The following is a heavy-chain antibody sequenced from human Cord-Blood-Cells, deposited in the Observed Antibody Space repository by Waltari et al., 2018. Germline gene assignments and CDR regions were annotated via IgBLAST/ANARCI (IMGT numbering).Heavy chain of an antibody. V-gene: IGHV3-21*01. CDR1: GFTFRSCS. J-gene: IGHJ4*02. Sequence: EVQLVESGGGLVKPGGSLRPSCAASGFTFRSCSMNWVRQAPGKGLEWVSSISSSSSYIYYADSVKGRFTISRDNAKNSLYLQMNSLRAEDTAVYYCARVNWGSGNYFDYWGQGTLVTVSS. CDR2: ISSSSSYI. CDR3: ARVNWGSGNYFDY. D-gene: IGHD7-27*01.